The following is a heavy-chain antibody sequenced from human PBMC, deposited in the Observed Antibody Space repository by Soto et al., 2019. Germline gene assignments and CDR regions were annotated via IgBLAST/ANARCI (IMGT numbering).Heavy chain of an antibody. CDR1: GGSISSGDYY. CDR3: ARDWVVRAVMKQTPSYHYGIDV. V-gene: IGHV4-30-4*01. D-gene: IGHD3-10*01. Sequence: SETLSLTCTVSGGSISSGDYYWSWIRQPPGKGLEWIGYIYYSGSTYYNPSLKSRVTISVDTSKNQFSLKLSSVTAADTAVYYCARDWVVRAVMKQTPSYHYGIDVWGQGTTVTVSS. CDR2: IYYSGST. J-gene: IGHJ6*02.